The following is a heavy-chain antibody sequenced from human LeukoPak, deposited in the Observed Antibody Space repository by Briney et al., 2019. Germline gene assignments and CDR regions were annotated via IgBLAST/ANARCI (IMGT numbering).Heavy chain of an antibody. D-gene: IGHD3-9*01. CDR1: GYTFSGYY. CDR2: INPNNGDT. Sequence: ASVKVSCKASGYTFSGYYIYWIRQAPGQGLEWMGWINPNNGDTKYAQTFHGRVTMTRDTSIRTAYMELSGLRYDDTALYYCARDSNYYDSTDYLDHWGQGSHIIVSS. CDR3: ARDSNYYDSTDYLDH. V-gene: IGHV1-2*02. J-gene: IGHJ4*02.